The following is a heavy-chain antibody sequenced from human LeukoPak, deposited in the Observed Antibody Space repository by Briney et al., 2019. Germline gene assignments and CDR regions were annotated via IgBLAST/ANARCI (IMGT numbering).Heavy chain of an antibody. J-gene: IGHJ4*02. CDR1: GFPFSSYA. CDR2: ISGDGATT. V-gene: IGHV3-23*01. CDR3: ARGELPTDY. D-gene: IGHD1-26*01. Sequence: GGSLRLSCAASGFPFSSYAMTWVRQAPGKGLEWVSSISGDGATTYHADSVKGRFTISRDNAKNSLYLQMNSLRAEDTAVYYCARGELPTDYWGQGTLVTVSS.